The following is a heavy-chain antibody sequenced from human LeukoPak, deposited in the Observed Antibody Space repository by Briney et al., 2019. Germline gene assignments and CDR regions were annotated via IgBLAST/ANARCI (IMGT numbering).Heavy chain of an antibody. CDR3: AKRRELLDAFDI. D-gene: IGHD1-26*01. Sequence: GGSLRLSCAASGFRFSGFAMHWVRQAPGKGLEWVAVIQYDGSAESYAGPVKGRFTISRDNSKNTLYLQMNSLRAEDTAVYYCAKRRELLDAFDIWGQGTMVTVSS. J-gene: IGHJ3*02. CDR2: IQYDGSAE. CDR1: GFRFSGFA. V-gene: IGHV3-30*02.